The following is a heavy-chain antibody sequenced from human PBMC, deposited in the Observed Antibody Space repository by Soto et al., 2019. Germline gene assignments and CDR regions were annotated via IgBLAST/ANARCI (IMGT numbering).Heavy chain of an antibody. CDR3: TRDASRDSSARGWFDP. CDR2: ISSNSAYI. D-gene: IGHD6-13*01. Sequence: GGSLGLACAASGVTFRSFTMNWVRQAPGKGLEWVSTISSNSAYIYYTDALRGRFTISRDNAKNSLHLQMNSLRAEDTAVYYCTRDASRDSSARGWFDPWGPGTLVTSPQ. V-gene: IGHV3-21*01. CDR1: GVTFRSFT. J-gene: IGHJ5*02.